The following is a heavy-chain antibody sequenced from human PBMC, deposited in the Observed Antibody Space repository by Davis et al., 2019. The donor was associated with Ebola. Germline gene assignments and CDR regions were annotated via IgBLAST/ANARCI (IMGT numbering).Heavy chain of an antibody. V-gene: IGHV1-8*02. CDR3: ARSVVVPAWYYYYYYGMDV. Sequence: ASVKVSCKASGGTFSSYAINWVRQATGQGLEWMGWMNPNSGNTGYAQKFQGRVTMTRNTSISTAYMELSSLRSEDTAVYYCARSVVVPAWYYYYYYGMDVWGQGTTVTVSS. CDR1: GGTFSSYA. CDR2: MNPNSGNT. J-gene: IGHJ6*02. D-gene: IGHD2-2*01.